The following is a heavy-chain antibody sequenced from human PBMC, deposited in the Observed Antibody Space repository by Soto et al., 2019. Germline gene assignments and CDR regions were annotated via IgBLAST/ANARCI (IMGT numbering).Heavy chain of an antibody. CDR2: ISNDGNST. V-gene: IGHV3-30*18. D-gene: IGHD3-3*01. Sequence: QVLLVESGGGVVQPGRSLRLSCVGSGFTFDSHGMHWVRQAPGKGLEWVAMISNDGNSTKYGDSVKGRFTLSRDNSMNTMYLQMNSLRADDTAVYYCAKDIMGHYDLWTEGGYYDYGMDVWGQGTTVTVSS. CDR3: AKDIMGHYDLWTEGGYYDYGMDV. J-gene: IGHJ6*02. CDR1: GFTFDSHG.